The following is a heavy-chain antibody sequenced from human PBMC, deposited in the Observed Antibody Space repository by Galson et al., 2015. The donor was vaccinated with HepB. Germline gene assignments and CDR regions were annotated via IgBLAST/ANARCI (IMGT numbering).Heavy chain of an antibody. V-gene: IGHV3-23*01. Sequence: SLRLSCAASGFTFSSYAMSWVRQAPGKGLEWVSAISGSGGSSYYADSVKGRFTISRDNSKNTLYLQMNSLRAEDTAVYYCATSYYVRPDAFDIWGQGTMVTVSS. J-gene: IGHJ3*02. CDR2: ISGSGGSS. D-gene: IGHD3-10*02. CDR3: ATSYYVRPDAFDI. CDR1: GFTFSSYA.